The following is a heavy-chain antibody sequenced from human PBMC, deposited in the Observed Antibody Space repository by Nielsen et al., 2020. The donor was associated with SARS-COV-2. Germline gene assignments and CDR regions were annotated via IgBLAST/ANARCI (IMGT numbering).Heavy chain of an antibody. D-gene: IGHD5-18*01. CDR1: GGSISSYY. CDR3: ARVSGYSYGLDY. V-gene: IGHV4-59*01. CDR2: IYYSGST. Sequence: SETLSLTCTVSGGSISSYYWSWIRQPPGKGLEWIGYIYYSGSTNYNPSLKSRVTISVDTSKNQFSLKLSSVTAADTAVYYCARVSGYSYGLDYWGQGTLVTVSS. J-gene: IGHJ4*02.